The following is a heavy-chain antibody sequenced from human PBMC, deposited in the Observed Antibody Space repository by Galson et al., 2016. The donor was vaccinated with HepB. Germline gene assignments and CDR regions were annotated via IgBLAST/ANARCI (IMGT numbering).Heavy chain of an antibody. CDR1: GYKFTNYY. CDR2: ISTYNGNT. D-gene: IGHD1-1*01. CDR3: AGRTGTGSLHY. J-gene: IGHJ4*02. Sequence: SVKVSCKASGYKFTNYYITWVRQAPGQGPEWLGWISTYNGNTKYAQKFQGRVTMTTDSSTSTAYMELRSLRSDDTAMYYCAGRTGTGSLHYWGLGTLVTVSS. V-gene: IGHV1-18*01.